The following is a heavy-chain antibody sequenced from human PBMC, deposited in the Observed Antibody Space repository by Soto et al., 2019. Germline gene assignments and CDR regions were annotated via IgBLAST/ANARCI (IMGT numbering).Heavy chain of an antibody. Sequence: PSETLSLTCTVSGGSISSSSYYWGWIRQPPGKGLEWIGGIYYSGSTYYNPSLKSRVTISVDTSKNQFSLKLSSVTAADTAVYYCARLSLYSGYDKPYFDYWGQGTLVTVSS. J-gene: IGHJ4*02. CDR3: ARLSLYSGYDKPYFDY. CDR2: IYYSGST. CDR1: GGSISSSSYY. D-gene: IGHD5-12*01. V-gene: IGHV4-39*01.